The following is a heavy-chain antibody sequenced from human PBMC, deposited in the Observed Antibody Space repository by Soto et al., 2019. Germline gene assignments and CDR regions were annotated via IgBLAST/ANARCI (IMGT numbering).Heavy chain of an antibody. CDR1: GGSISSYY. V-gene: IGHV4-59*01. Sequence: ETLSLTFTVSGGSISSYYWSWIRQPPGKGLEWIGYIYYSGSTNYNPSLKSRVTISVDTSKNQFSLKLSSVTAADTAVYYCASGGNSDYFDYWGQGTLVTVSS. CDR2: IYYSGST. CDR3: ASGGNSDYFDY. D-gene: IGHD2-21*02. J-gene: IGHJ4*02.